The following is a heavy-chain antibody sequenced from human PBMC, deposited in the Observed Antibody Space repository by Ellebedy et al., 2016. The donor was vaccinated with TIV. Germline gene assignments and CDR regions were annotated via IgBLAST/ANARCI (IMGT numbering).Heavy chain of an antibody. CDR3: ARLLGGPGAFDL. V-gene: IGHV5-51*01. D-gene: IGHD3-10*01. CDR2: IYPGDSNI. J-gene: IGHJ3*01. Sequence: KVSCKGSGYSFTNYWIGWVRQMPGKGLEWMGGIYPGDSNIVYSLSFEGQVTISADKSISTAYLQWSSLKASGTAMDYCARLLGGPGAFDLWGQGTMVTVSS. CDR1: GYSFTNYW.